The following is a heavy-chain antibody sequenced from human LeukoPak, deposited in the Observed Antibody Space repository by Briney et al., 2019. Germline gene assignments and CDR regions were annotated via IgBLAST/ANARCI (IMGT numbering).Heavy chain of an antibody. V-gene: IGHV3-23*01. Sequence: GGSLRLSCSASGFTLRSYAIGWVRQAPGKGLEWVSAISDTGDKTYYADSVKGRFTISRDNSRNTLYLQMSRLRAEDTALFYCAKMTDSTPYSSGTFDSWGQGTLVTVSS. CDR2: ISDTGDKT. D-gene: IGHD3-10*01. CDR1: GFTLRSYA. J-gene: IGHJ4*02. CDR3: AKMTDSTPYSSGTFDS.